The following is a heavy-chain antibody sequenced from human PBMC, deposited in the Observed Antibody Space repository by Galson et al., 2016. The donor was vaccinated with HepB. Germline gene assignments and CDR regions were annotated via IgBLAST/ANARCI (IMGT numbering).Heavy chain of an antibody. CDR2: ISSYNGNT. CDR3: ARDPGTPPPLDF. D-gene: IGHD2-15*01. Sequence: SVKVSCKASGYTFTNYGFSWVRQVPGQGLEWVGWISSYNGNTRYAQNLQDRVTVTTDTSTSTAYMELRSLTSDDTAVYSCARDPGTPPPLDFWGQGTLVTVSS. V-gene: IGHV1-18*04. CDR1: GYTFTNYG. J-gene: IGHJ4*02.